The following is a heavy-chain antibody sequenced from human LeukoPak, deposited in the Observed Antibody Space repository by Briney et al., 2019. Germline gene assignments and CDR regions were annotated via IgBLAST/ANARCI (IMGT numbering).Heavy chain of an antibody. CDR2: TSGSGGST. Sequence: GGSLRLSCAASGFTFSSYGMTWVRQAPGKGLEWISGTSGSGGSTYYANSVKGRFTISRDNSKNTLYLEMNSLRAEDTAVYYCARVWETAWFDPWGQGTLVIVSS. CDR3: ARVWETAWFDP. J-gene: IGHJ5*02. CDR1: GFTFSSYG. V-gene: IGHV3-23*01. D-gene: IGHD1-26*01.